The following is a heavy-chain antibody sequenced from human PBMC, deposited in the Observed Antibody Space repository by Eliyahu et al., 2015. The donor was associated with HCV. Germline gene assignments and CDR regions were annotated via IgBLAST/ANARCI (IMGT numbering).Heavy chain of an antibody. D-gene: IGHD2-8*02. J-gene: IGHJ4*02. Sequence: QLQESGPGVVKPSETLSLTCTVSGGPISRSSSYYWGWIRQPPGKGLEWIGSIHYNWKTHYNPSLKSRVTISIDTSKDQFSLRLTSVTAADTAVYFCARLPRVVYAKFDRWGQGALVTVSS. CDR1: GGPISRSSSYY. CDR3: ARLPRVVYAKFDR. CDR2: IHYNWKT. V-gene: IGHV4-39*01.